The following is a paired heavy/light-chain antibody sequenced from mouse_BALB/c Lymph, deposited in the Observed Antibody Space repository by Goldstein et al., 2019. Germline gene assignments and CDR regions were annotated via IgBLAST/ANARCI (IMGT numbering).Heavy chain of an antibody. J-gene: IGHJ1*01. CDR1: GYTFTEYI. Sequence: VQLQQSGAELVKPGASVKLSCKASGYTFTEYIIHWVKQRSGQGLEWIGWFYPGSGSIKYNEKFKDKATLTADKSSSTVYMELSRLTSEDSAVYFCARHEEGLRPYWYFDVWGAGTTVTVSS. CDR3: ARHEEGLRPYWYFDV. CDR2: FYPGSGSI. D-gene: IGHD2-4*01. V-gene: IGHV1-62-2*01.
Light chain of an antibody. V-gene: IGKV6-20*01. J-gene: IGKJ2*01. CDR2: GAS. CDR3: GQSYSYPYT. Sequence: NIVMTQSPKSMSMSVGERVTLSCKASENVGTYVSWYQQKPEQSPKLLIYGASNRYTGVPDRFTGSGSATDFTLTISSVQAEDLADYHCGQSYSYPYTFGGGTKLEIK. CDR1: ENVGTY.